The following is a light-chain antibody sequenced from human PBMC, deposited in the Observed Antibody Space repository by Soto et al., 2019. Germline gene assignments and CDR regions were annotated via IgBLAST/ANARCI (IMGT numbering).Light chain of an antibody. J-gene: IGLJ3*02. CDR2: GNS. V-gene: IGLV1-40*01. Sequence: QAVVTQPPSVSGAPGQRVTISCSGSYSYIGAGYDVHWYQQLPGTAPKLLIYGNSNRPSGVPDRFSGSKSGTSASLAITGLQAEDEADYYCQSYDSRLSGSEVFGGGTKLTVL. CDR1: YSYIGAGYD. CDR3: QSYDSRLSGSEV.